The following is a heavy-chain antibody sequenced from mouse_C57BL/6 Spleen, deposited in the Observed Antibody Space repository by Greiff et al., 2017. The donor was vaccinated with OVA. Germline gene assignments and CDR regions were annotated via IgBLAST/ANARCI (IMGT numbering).Heavy chain of an antibody. J-gene: IGHJ4*01. CDR3: ARGDYYGSSYDVYYYAMDY. Sequence: DVMLVESGGGLVKPGGSLKLSCAASGFTFSDYGLHWVRQAPEKGLEWVAYISSGSSTIYYADTEKGRLTISRENAKNTLFLHMTSLRSEDTAMYYCARGDYYGSSYDVYYYAMDYWGQGTSVTVSS. V-gene: IGHV5-17*01. CDR1: GFTFSDYG. CDR2: ISSGSSTI. D-gene: IGHD1-1*01.